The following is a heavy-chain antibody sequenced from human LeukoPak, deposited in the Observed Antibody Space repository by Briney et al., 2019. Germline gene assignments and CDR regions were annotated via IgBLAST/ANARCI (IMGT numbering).Heavy chain of an antibody. V-gene: IGHV3-20*04. J-gene: IGHJ4*02. CDR2: INWNGGSI. Sequence: GGSLRLSCAASGFIFGDYGMTWIRQPPGKGLEWVSGINWNGGSIGYADSVKGRFTNSRGNAKNSLYLQMNSLRAEDTALYYCARGRLEIVPAAVVGYWGQGALVTVSS. CDR3: ARGRLEIVPAAVVGY. CDR1: GFIFGDYG. D-gene: IGHD2-2*01.